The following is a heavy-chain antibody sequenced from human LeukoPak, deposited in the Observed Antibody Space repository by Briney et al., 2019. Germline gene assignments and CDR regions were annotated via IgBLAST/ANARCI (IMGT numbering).Heavy chain of an antibody. CDR3: ARGRLTGMGMDI. CDR1: GGSMSSYY. J-gene: IGHJ6*02. CDR2: IYTSGTT. Sequence: SETLSLTCTVSGGSMSSYYWSWIRQPAGKGLEWIGRIYTSGTTNCNPSPKSRVTMSVDTSKNQFSLNLNSVTAADTAVYFCARGRLTGMGMDIWGQGATVTVSS. V-gene: IGHV4-4*07. D-gene: IGHD3-10*01.